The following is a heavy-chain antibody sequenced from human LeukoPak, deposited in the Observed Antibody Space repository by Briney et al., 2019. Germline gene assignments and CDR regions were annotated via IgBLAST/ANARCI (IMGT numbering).Heavy chain of an antibody. V-gene: IGHV4-34*01. CDR3: ARGRGYSGFRFDY. J-gene: IGHJ4*01. CDR1: VGSFSGYY. CDR2: INHSRST. Sequence: SETLSLTCAVYVGSFSGYYWSWIRQPPGKGLEWIGEINHSRSTNYNPSLKSRVTISVDTSTNQFCLKLSSVTDASTAVYYCARGRGYSGFRFDYWGQGTLVTVSA. D-gene: IGHD5-12*01.